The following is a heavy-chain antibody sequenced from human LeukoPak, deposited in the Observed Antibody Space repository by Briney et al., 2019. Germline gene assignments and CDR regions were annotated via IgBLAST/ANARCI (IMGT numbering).Heavy chain of an antibody. D-gene: IGHD1-1*01. CDR2: ISGSGGST. CDR3: AKDRRLEPAIPDY. J-gene: IGHJ4*02. V-gene: IGHV3-23*01. CDR1: GFTFSSYA. Sequence: GGSLRLSCAASGFTFSSYAMSWVRRAPGKGLEWVSAISGSGGSTYYADSVKGRFTISRDNSKNTLYLQMNSLRAEDTAVYYCAKDRRLEPAIPDYWGQGTLVTVSS.